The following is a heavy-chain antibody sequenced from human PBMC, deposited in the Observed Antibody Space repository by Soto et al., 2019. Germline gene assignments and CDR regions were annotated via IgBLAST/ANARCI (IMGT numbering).Heavy chain of an antibody. CDR3: AKHHGGNSWYCLDS. J-gene: IGHJ4*02. D-gene: IGHD6-13*01. V-gene: IGHV3-23*01. CDR1: RFTFSSYA. CDR2: ITGSGGTT. Sequence: GGSLRLSCAASRFTFSSYAMSWVRQAPGKGLEWVSFITGSGGTTFYADSVKGRFTISRDNSKNTLYLQMNSLRAEDTAVYYCAKHHGGNSWYCLDSWGQGTLVTVSS.